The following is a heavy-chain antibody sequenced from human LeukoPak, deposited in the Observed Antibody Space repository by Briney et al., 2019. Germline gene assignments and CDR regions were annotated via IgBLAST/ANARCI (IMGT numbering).Heavy chain of an antibody. D-gene: IGHD6-13*01. J-gene: IGHJ4*02. CDR1: GFTFSSYA. CDR3: AATPGIAAAL. Sequence: GGSLRLSCAASGFTFSSYAMHWVRQAPGKGLEWVAVISYDGSNKYYADSVKGRFTISRDNSKNTLYLQMNSLRAEDTAVYCCAATPGIAAALGGQGSLVTVSS. CDR2: ISYDGSNK. V-gene: IGHV3-30*01.